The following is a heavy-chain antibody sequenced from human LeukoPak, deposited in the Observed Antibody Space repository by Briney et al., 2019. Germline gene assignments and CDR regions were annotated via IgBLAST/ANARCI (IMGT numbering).Heavy chain of an antibody. D-gene: IGHD6-19*01. CDR2: ISYDGTNK. V-gene: IGHV3-30*18. Sequence: AGSLRLSCAASGFTFSSYGRHWVRQAPGKGLEWVAVISYDGTNKYYADSVKGRFTISRDNSKNTLDLQMNSLRAEDTAVYYCAQVAVAGKHYFDYWGQGTLVTVSS. J-gene: IGHJ4*02. CDR3: AQVAVAGKHYFDY. CDR1: GFTFSSYG.